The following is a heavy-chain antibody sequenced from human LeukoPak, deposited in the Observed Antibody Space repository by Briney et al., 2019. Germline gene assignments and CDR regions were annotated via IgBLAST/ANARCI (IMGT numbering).Heavy chain of an antibody. CDR1: GYTLTELS. J-gene: IGHJ4*02. CDR3: ALRLGELSAFDY. D-gene: IGHD3-16*02. CDR2: FDPEDGET. V-gene: IGHV1-24*01. Sequence: ASVNVSCKVSGYTLTELSMHWVRQAPGKGREWVGGFDPEDGETIYAQKFQGRVTMTEDTSTDTAYMELSSLRSEDTAVYYCALRLGELSAFDYWGQGTLVTVSS.